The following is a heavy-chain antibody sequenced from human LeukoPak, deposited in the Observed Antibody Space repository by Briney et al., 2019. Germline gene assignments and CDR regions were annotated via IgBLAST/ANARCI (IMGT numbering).Heavy chain of an antibody. Sequence: GGSLRLSCAASGFTVSSNYMSWVRQAPGKGLEWVSVMYSGGSTYYADSVKGRFTISRDNSKNTLYLQMNSLRAEDTAVYYCASSYLGAAANTPDAFDIWGQGTMVTVSS. CDR3: ASSYLGAAANTPDAFDI. J-gene: IGHJ3*02. CDR2: MYSGGST. D-gene: IGHD6-13*01. V-gene: IGHV3-53*01. CDR1: GFTVSSNY.